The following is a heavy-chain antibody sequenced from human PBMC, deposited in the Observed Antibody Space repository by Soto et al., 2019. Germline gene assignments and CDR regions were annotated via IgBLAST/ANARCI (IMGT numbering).Heavy chain of an antibody. CDR2: IYYSGST. Sequence: SETLSLTCTVSGGSISSGGYYWSWIRQHPGKGLEWIGYIYYSGSTYYNPSLKSRVTISVDTSKNQFSLKLSSVTAADTAVYYCARSPSFYYFDYWGQGTLVTVSS. D-gene: IGHD3-3*01. V-gene: IGHV4-31*03. J-gene: IGHJ4*02. CDR1: GGSISSGGYY. CDR3: ARSPSFYYFDY.